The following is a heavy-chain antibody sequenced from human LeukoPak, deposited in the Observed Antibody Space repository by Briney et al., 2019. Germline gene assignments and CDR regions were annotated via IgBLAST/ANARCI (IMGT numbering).Heavy chain of an antibody. CDR1: GGTFSSYA. J-gene: IGHJ4*02. Sequence: GSSVKVSCKASGGTFSSYAISWVRQAPGQGPEWMGGIIPIFGTANYAQKFQGRVTITTDESTSTAYMELSSLRSEDTAVYYCARGPLYYDSSGYHYAFDYWGQGTLVTVSS. CDR3: ARGPLYYDSSGYHYAFDY. V-gene: IGHV1-69*05. D-gene: IGHD3-22*01. CDR2: IIPIFGTA.